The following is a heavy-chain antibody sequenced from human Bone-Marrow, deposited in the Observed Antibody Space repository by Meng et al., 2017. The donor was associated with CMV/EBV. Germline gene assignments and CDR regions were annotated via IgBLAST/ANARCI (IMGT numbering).Heavy chain of an antibody. Sequence: GESLKISCAASGFTFSSYAMHWVRQAPGKGLEWVAVISYDGSNKYYADSVKGRFTISRDNSKNTLYLQMNSLRAEDTAVYYCARDPRGSYQGIFDYWGQGTLVTSPQ. CDR1: GFTFSSYA. CDR3: ARDPRGSYQGIFDY. J-gene: IGHJ4*02. V-gene: IGHV3-30*04. D-gene: IGHD1-26*01. CDR2: ISYDGSNK.